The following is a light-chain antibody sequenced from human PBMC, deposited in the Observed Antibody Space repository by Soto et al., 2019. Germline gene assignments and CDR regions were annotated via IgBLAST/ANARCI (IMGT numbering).Light chain of an antibody. CDR2: SND. J-gene: IGLJ3*02. V-gene: IGLV1-44*01. CDR1: RSNIGSNI. Sequence: QSVLTQPPSASGTPGQRVTISCSGSRSNIGSNIVNWYQQLPGTAPKLLIHSNDQPPSGVTDRLSGCMSGTSASLDISGLQSEDEADYHCAACDDSLNGLVFGGGTMLTVL. CDR3: AACDDSLNGLV.